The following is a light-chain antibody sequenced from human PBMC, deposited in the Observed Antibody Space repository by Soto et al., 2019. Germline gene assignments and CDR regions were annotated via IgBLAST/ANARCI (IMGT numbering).Light chain of an antibody. J-gene: IGKJ4*01. Sequence: DLQMTQSPSSVSASVGDRFTITCRAGQGISKWLAWYQQKQGKAPKXXIYATSRLQSGVPSRFSGSGSGTDGTLTISSLKTEDGSTYFGQQTNNFPLTFGGGTKVDIK. CDR3: QQTNNFPLT. CDR1: QGISKW. CDR2: ATS. V-gene: IGKV1D-12*01.